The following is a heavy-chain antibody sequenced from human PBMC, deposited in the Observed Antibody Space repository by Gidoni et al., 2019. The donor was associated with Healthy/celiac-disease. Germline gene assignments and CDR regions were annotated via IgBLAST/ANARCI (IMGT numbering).Heavy chain of an antibody. CDR3: ASSNYYDSRCYWYFQH. V-gene: IGHV3-30-3*01. D-gene: IGHD3-22*01. Sequence: PGSSLRLSCAASGFTFSSYAMHWVRQAPGKGLEWVAVISYDGSNKYYADAVKDRFTISRDNSKNTLYLQMNSLRAEDTAVYYCASSNYYDSRCYWYFQHWGQGTLVTVSS. CDR2: ISYDGSNK. CDR1: GFTFSSYA. J-gene: IGHJ1*01.